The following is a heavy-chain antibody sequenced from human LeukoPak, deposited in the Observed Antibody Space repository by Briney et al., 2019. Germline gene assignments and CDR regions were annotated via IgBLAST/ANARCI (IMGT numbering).Heavy chain of an antibody. Sequence: PGRSLRLSCAASGFTFSSYGMHWVRQAPGKGLEWVAVISYDGSNKYYADSVKGRFTISRDNSKNTLYLQMNSPRAEDTAVYYCAKDSGYSSSWTNWFDPWGQGTLVTVSS. CDR1: GFTFSSYG. V-gene: IGHV3-30*18. J-gene: IGHJ5*02. CDR3: AKDSGYSSSWTNWFDP. CDR2: ISYDGSNK. D-gene: IGHD6-13*01.